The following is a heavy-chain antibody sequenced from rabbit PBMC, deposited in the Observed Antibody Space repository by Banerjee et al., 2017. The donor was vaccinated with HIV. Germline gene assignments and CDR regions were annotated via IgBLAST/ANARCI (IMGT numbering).Heavy chain of an antibody. Sequence: QEQLEESGGDLVEPGASLTLTCKASGFSFSSYYYMCWVRQAPGKGLEWIACIYAASSGSPYYASWAKGRFTISKTSSTTVTLQMTSLTAADTATYFCARGYAGYAGYGLWGPGTLVTVS. V-gene: IGHV1S45*01. D-gene: IGHD7-1*01. CDR1: GFSFSSYYY. CDR3: ARGYAGYAGYGL. CDR2: IYAASSGSP. J-gene: IGHJ4*01.